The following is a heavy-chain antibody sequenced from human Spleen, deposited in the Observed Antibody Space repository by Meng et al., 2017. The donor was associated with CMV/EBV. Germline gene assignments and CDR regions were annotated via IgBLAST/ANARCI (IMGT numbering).Heavy chain of an antibody. Sequence: ASVKVSCKASEYTFTSYYMHWVRQAPGQGLEWMGIINPSGGSTSYAQKFQGRVTMTRDTSTSTVYMELSSLRSEDTAVYYCARIGGRGLADYWGQGTLVTVSS. CDR3: ARIGGRGLADY. J-gene: IGHJ4*02. CDR1: EYTFTSYY. CDR2: INPSGGST. D-gene: IGHD1-26*01. V-gene: IGHV1-46*01.